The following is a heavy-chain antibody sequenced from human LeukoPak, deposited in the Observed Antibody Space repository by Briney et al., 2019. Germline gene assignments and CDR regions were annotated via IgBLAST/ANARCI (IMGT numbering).Heavy chain of an antibody. Sequence: PSETLSLTCTVSGGSVSSGSYYWSWIRQPPGKGLEWIGYIYYSGSTNYNPSLKSRVTISVDTSKNQFSLKLSSVTAADTAVYYCARQLYSYGPYFDYWGQGTLVTVSS. J-gene: IGHJ4*02. CDR2: IYYSGST. V-gene: IGHV4-61*01. CDR1: GGSVSSGSYY. CDR3: ARQLYSYGPYFDY. D-gene: IGHD5-18*01.